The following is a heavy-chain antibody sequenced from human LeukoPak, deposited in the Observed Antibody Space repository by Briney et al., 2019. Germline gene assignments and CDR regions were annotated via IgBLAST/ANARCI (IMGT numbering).Heavy chain of an antibody. D-gene: IGHD1-26*01. CDR2: ISYSGST. CDR3: ARVGAYAFDI. CDR1: GGSTSTYY. Sequence: SETLSLTCTVSGGSTSTYYWSWIRQPPGKGLEWIGYISYSGSTNYNPSLKSRATIAVDTSKNQFSLKLSSVTAADTAVYYCARVGAYAFDIWGQGTMVSVSS. J-gene: IGHJ3*02. V-gene: IGHV4-59*01.